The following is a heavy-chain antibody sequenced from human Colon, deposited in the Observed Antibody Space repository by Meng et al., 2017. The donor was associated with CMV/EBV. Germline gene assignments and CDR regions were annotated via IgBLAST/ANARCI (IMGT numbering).Heavy chain of an antibody. V-gene: IGHV3-21*01. CDR1: GFTFRSYW. J-gene: IGHJ4*02. D-gene: IGHD1-26*01. Sequence: GESLKISCTASGFTFRSYWMHWVRQAPGKGLEWVSSIDTSGTKIYYADSVKGRFTVSRDDARDSLYLQLNSLRVEDTALYYCARDKGFLGGTFDYWGQGTLVTVSS. CDR3: ARDKGFLGGTFDY. CDR2: IDTSGTKI.